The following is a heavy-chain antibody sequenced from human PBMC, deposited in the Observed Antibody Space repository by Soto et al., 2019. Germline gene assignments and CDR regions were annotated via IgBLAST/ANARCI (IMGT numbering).Heavy chain of an antibody. J-gene: IGHJ6*02. CDR3: AREWELLYGMDV. V-gene: IGHV1-2*04. D-gene: IGHD1-26*01. CDR2: INPNSGGT. CDR1: GYTFTGYY. Sequence: ASVKVSCKASGYTFTGYYMHWVRQAPGQGLEWMGWINPNSGGTNYAQKFQGWVTMTRDTSISTAYMELSRLRSDDTAVYYCAREWELLYGMDVWGQGTTVTVSS.